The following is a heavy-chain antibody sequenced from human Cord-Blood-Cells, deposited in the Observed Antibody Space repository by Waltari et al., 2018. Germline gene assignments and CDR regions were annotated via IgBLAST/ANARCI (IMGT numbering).Heavy chain of an antibody. CDR1: GYTFTGYY. Sequence: QVQLVQSGAEVKKPGASVKVSCKASGYTFTGYYMHWVRQAPGQGLEWMGWINPNSGGTNYAQKVQGRVTMTRDTSISTAYMELSRLRSDDTAVYYCASTDKNTGSSGWGTWGQGTLVTVSS. CDR2: INPNSGGT. V-gene: IGHV1-2*02. J-gene: IGHJ4*02. D-gene: IGHD6-19*01. CDR3: ASTDKNTGSSGWGT.